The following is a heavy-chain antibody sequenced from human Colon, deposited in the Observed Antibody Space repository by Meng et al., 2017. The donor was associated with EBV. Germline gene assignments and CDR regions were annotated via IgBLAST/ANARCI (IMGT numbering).Heavy chain of an antibody. J-gene: IGHJ6*02. D-gene: IGHD1-1*01. CDR3: ARALKFVTGPLDV. CDR2: MNPNSANT. Sequence: QVQLVQSGAEVKRPXASVRLSCKASGYTFINYDVNWVRQGPGQGLEWMGWMNPNSANTAYAKKFLGRVTMTRDTSTNTAYMELSSLRSEDTALYYCARALKFVTGPLDVWGQGTTVTVSS. V-gene: IGHV1-8*01. CDR1: GYTFINYD.